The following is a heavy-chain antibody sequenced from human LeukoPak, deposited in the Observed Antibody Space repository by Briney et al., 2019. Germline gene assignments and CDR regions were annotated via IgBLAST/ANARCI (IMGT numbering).Heavy chain of an antibody. CDR1: GFTFSSYG. CDR2: IRYDGSNK. V-gene: IGHV3-30*02. D-gene: IGHD2-2*01. J-gene: IGHJ6*03. Sequence: PGRSLRLSCAASGFTFSSYGMHWVRQAPGKGLEWVAFIRYDGSNKYYADSVKGRFTISRDNSKNTLYLQMNSLRAEDTAVYYCAKVGTCSSTSCYVYYYYYMDVWGKGTTVTISS. CDR3: AKVGTCSSTSCYVYYYYYMDV.